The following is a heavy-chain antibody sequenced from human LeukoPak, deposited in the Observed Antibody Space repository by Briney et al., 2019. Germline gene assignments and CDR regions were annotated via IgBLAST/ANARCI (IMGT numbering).Heavy chain of an antibody. V-gene: IGHV4-34*01. CDR1: GGSFSGYY. CDR3: ATGNCGGDCYSGWFDP. Sequence: KPSETLSLTCAVYGGSFSGYYWSWIRQPPGKGLEWIGEINHSGSTNYNPSLKSRVTISVDTSKNQFSLKLSSVTAADTAVYYCATGNCGGDCYSGWFDPWGQGTLVTVSS. D-gene: IGHD2-21*02. CDR2: INHSGST. J-gene: IGHJ5*02.